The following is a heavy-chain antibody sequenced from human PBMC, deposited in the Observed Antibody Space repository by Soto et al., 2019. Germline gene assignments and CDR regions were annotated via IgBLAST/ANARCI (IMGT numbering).Heavy chain of an antibody. CDR1: GFTFSSYS. Sequence: GGSLRLSCAASGFTFSSYSMNWVRQAPGKGLEWVSSISSSSSYIYYADSVKGRFTISRDNAKNSLYLQMNSLRAEDTAVYYCARGLEYYYGSGSYAISAYWGQGTLVTVSS. V-gene: IGHV3-21*01. CDR3: ARGLEYYYGSGSYAISAY. D-gene: IGHD3-10*01. CDR2: ISSSSSYI. J-gene: IGHJ4*02.